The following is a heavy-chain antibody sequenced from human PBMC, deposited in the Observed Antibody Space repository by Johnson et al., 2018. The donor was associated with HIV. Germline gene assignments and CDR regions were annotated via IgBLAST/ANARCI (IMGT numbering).Heavy chain of an antibody. D-gene: IGHD3-16*01. CDR3: AKCIWGSSLIDVFDM. V-gene: IGHV3-NL1*01. Sequence: QVQLVESGGGVVPPGGSLRLSCAASGFTFSTYGMHWVRQAPGKGLEWVSVIYSGGSTYYADSVKGRFTISRDNSKKTLYLQMNGLRVEDTAVYYCAKCIWGSSLIDVFDMWGRGTTVIVSS. CDR1: GFTFSTYG. J-gene: IGHJ3*02. CDR2: IYSGGST.